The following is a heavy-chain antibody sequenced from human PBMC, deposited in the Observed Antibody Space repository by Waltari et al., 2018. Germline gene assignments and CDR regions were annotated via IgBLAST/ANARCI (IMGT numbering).Heavy chain of an antibody. CDR3: AHRRGAYSSGWYFYY. V-gene: IGHV2-5*01. D-gene: IGHD6-19*01. Sequence: QITLKESGPTLVKPTQTLTLTCTFSGFSLSTSGVGVGWIRQPPGKALEWLALIYWNDDKRYSPSLNSRLTITKDTSKNHVVLTMTNMDPVDTATYYCAHRRGAYSSGWYFYYWGQGTLVTVSS. J-gene: IGHJ4*02. CDR2: IYWNDDK. CDR1: GFSLSTSGVG.